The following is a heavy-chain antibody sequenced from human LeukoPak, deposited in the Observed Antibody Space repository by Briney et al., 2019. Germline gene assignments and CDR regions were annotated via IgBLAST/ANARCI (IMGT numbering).Heavy chain of an antibody. CDR3: ARGWDTGYGYYGMDV. J-gene: IGHJ6*02. CDR2: IYYSGST. CDR1: GGSISSSSYY. Sequence: SETLSLTCTVSGGSISSSSYYWGWIRQPPGKGLEWIGSIYYSGSTYYNPSLKSRVTISVDTSKNQFSLNLLFVTAADSAVYYCARGWDTGYGYYGMDVWGQGTTVTVSS. V-gene: IGHV4-39*07. D-gene: IGHD5-18*01.